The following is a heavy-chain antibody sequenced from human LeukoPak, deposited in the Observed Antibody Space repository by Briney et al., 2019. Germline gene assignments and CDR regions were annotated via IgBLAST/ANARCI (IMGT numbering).Heavy chain of an antibody. Sequence: PGGSLRLSCAASGFTFSSYGMHWVRQAPGKGLEWVAVISYDGSNKYYADSVKGRFTISRDNSKNTLYLQMNSLRAEDTAVYYCARGPYGSGSYLDYWGQGTLVTVSS. J-gene: IGHJ4*02. CDR3: ARGPYGSGSYLDY. CDR1: GFTFSSYG. D-gene: IGHD3-10*01. CDR2: ISYDGSNK. V-gene: IGHV3-30*03.